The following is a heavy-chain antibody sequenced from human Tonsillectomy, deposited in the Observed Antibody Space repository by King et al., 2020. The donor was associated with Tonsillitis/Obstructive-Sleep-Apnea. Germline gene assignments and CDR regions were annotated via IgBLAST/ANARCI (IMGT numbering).Heavy chain of an antibody. CDR3: ARARLRSTLNWFDP. CDR2: INPNSGGT. CDR1: GYTFTGYY. D-gene: IGHD3-16*01. J-gene: IGHJ5*02. Sequence: QVQLVESGAEVKKPGASVKASCKASGYTFTGYYMHWVRQAPGQGLEWMGWINPNSGGTNYAQKFQGRVTMTRDTSISTAYMELSRLRSDDTAVYYCARARLRSTLNWFDPWGQGTLVTVSS. V-gene: IGHV1-2*02.